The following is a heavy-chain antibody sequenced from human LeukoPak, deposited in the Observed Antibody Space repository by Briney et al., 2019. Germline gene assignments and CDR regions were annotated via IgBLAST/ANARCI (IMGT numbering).Heavy chain of an antibody. Sequence: PSETLSLTCTVPDYSIGSGYSWGWIRQPPGKGLEWIATISHDGTTFYNPSLKSRVTMTLDTSRNQFSLRLSSVTAADTAVYYCARDLSVYYYYYFDFWGQGTLVTVSS. V-gene: IGHV4-38-2*02. J-gene: IGHJ4*02. CDR3: ARDLSVYYYYYFDF. CDR1: DYSIGSGYS. D-gene: IGHD3-22*01. CDR2: ISHDGTT.